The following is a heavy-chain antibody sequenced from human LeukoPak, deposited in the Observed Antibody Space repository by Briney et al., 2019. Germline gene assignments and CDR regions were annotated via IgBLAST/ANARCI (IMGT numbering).Heavy chain of an antibody. J-gene: IGHJ4*02. CDR1: GGSISSHY. CDR2: IYYSGST. CDR3: ARVYDSSGYSDHFDY. D-gene: IGHD3-22*01. Sequence: PSETLSLTCTVSGGSISSHYRSWIRQPPGKGLEWMGYIYYSGSTNYNPSPKSRVTIPVDTSKNQFCLKLSSVTAADTAVYYCARVYDSSGYSDHFDYWGQGTLVTVSS. V-gene: IGHV4-59*11.